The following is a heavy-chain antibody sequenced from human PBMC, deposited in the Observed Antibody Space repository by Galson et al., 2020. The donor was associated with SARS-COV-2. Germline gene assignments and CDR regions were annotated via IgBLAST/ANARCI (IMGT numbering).Heavy chain of an antibody. Sequence: GESLKISCAASGFIVSSTYMNWVRQAPGKGLEWLSVVYAGGSTYYADSVRGRFTISRDNSKNMVHLQLNSLRVEDTAIYYCARESMDVEKGSAFEIWGHGTMVIVSS. J-gene: IGHJ3*02. CDR3: ARESMDVEKGSAFEI. V-gene: IGHV3-53*01. D-gene: IGHD3-10*01. CDR1: GFIVSSTY. CDR2: VYAGGST.